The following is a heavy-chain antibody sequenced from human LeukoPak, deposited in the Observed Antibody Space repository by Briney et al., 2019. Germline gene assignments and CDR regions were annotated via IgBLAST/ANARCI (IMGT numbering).Heavy chain of an antibody. V-gene: IGHV3-23*01. D-gene: IGHD3-16*02. CDR2: IGGSGGST. CDR3: AKIRLGELSSIDY. CDR1: GITFSSYA. J-gene: IGHJ4*02. Sequence: GGSLRLSCAASGITFSSYAMSWVRQAPGKGLEWVSGIGGSGGSTYYADSVKGRFTISRDNSKNTLYLQMNSLRAEDTAIYYCAKIRLGELSSIDYWGQGTLVTVSS.